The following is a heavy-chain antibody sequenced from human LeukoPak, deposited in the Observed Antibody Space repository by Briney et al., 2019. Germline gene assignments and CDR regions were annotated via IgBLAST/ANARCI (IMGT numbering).Heavy chain of an antibody. Sequence: ASVKVSCKASGTTFSSYAINWVRQAPGQGLEWMESIIPSFGTVKFAQKFQGRVTMTADESTTTYYLDLNYLRSDDTAVYFCARATSANEYSYGFHFDHWGQGTLVTVSS. J-gene: IGHJ4*02. V-gene: IGHV1-69*13. CDR1: GTTFSSYA. D-gene: IGHD5-18*01. CDR3: ARATSANEYSYGFHFDH. CDR2: IIPSFGTV.